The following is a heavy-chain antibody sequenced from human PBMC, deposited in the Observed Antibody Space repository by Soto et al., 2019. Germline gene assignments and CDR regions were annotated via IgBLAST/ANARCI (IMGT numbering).Heavy chain of an antibody. V-gene: IGHV1-18*04. CDR1: GYTFTSYG. Sequence: ASVKVSCKASGYTFTSYGISWVRQAPGQGLEWMGWISAYNGNTNYAQKLQGRVTMTTDTSTSTAYMELRSLRSDDTAVYYCARDGPYYDFWSGYPRDYWGQGTLVTVYS. J-gene: IGHJ4*02. D-gene: IGHD3-3*01. CDR2: ISAYNGNT. CDR3: ARDGPYYDFWSGYPRDY.